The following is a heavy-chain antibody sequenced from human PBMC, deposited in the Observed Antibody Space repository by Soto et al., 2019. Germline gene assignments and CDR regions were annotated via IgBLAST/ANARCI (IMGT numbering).Heavy chain of an antibody. D-gene: IGHD3-3*01. Sequence: QVQLVQSGAEVKKPGSSVKVSCKASGGTFSSYAISWVRQAPGQGLEGMGGIIPIFGTANYAQKFQGRVTITADESTSTDYMELSSLRSEDTAVYYCARDRGRDGYNYDFFSVDYWGQGTLVTVSS. J-gene: IGHJ4*02. CDR2: IIPIFGTA. V-gene: IGHV1-69*01. CDR3: ARDRGRDGYNYDFFSVDY. CDR1: GGTFSSYA.